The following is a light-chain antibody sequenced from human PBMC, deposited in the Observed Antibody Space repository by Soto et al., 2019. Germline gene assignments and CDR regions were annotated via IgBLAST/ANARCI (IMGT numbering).Light chain of an antibody. Sequence: SYELTQPPSVSVSPGQTASITCSGDKLGDKYACWYQQKPDQSPVLVIYQDTKRPSGIPERFSGSNSGNTATLTISGTQAMDEADYYCQAWASSTVVFGGGTKLTVL. CDR3: QAWASSTVV. CDR1: KLGDKY. J-gene: IGLJ2*01. CDR2: QDT. V-gene: IGLV3-1*01.